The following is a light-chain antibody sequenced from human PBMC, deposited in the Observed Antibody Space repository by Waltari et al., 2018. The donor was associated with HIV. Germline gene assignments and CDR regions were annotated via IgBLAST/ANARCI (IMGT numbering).Light chain of an antibody. V-gene: IGKV1-39*01. CDR1: QSISSY. CDR2: AAS. Sequence: DIQLTQSPSSLSASVGDRVTITCRASQSISSYLNWYQQKPGKAPKLLIYAASRLQSGVPSRFSGSGSGTDFTLTISSLQPEDFATYYCQQSYSPLTFGGGTKVEIK. J-gene: IGKJ4*01. CDR3: QQSYSPLT.